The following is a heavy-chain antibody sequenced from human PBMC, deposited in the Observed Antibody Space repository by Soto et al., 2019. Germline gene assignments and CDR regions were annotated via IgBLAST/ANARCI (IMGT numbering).Heavy chain of an antibody. CDR1: GFTFSSYA. J-gene: IGHJ4*02. D-gene: IGHD6-13*01. Sequence: QVQLVESGGGVVQPGRSLRLSCAASGFTFSSYAMHWVRQAPGKGLEWVSVISDDGSNKYYADSVKGRFTISRDKSKNTVYLQMNSLRPEDSAVYYCARDGGAAQQPEDYWGQGTLVTVSS. CDR3: ARDGGAAQQPEDY. V-gene: IGHV3-30-3*01. CDR2: ISDDGSNK.